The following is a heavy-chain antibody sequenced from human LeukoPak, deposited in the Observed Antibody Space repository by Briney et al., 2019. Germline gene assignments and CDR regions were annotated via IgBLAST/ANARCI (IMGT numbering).Heavy chain of an antibody. J-gene: IGHJ4*02. CDR3: ARGLVVSGGSYYFDY. Sequence: PGGSLRLSCAASGFAFSSYDMHWVRQGTGKGLEWVSTIGTLDDTYSPGSVKGRFAISRENAKNSLYLQMHSLRAGDTAVYYCARGLVVSGGSYYFDYWGQGTLLTVSS. V-gene: IGHV3-13*01. D-gene: IGHD2-15*01. CDR2: IGTLDDT. CDR1: GFAFSSYD.